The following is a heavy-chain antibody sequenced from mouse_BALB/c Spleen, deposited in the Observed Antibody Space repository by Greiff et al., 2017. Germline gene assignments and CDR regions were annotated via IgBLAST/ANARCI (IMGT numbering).Heavy chain of an antibody. CDR1: GYSITSDYA. Sequence: EVKLLESGPGLVKSSQSLSLTCTVTGYSITSDYAWNWIRQFPGNKLEWMGYISYSGSTSYNPSLKSRISITRDTSKNQFFLQLNSVTTEDTATYYCARENYYDYDEGFAYWGQGTLVTVSA. D-gene: IGHD2-4*01. CDR2: ISYSGST. J-gene: IGHJ3*01. V-gene: IGHV3-2*02. CDR3: ARENYYDYDEGFAY.